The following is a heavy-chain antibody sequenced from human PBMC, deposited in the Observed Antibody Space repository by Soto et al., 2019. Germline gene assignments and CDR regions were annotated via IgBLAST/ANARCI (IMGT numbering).Heavy chain of an antibody. J-gene: IGHJ6*02. CDR2: ISAYNGNT. Sequence: GASVKVSCKASGYTFTSYGISWVRQAPGQGLEWMGWISAYNGNTNYAQKLQGRVTVTTDTSTSTAYMELRSLRSDDTAVYYCARDGSGSYYTFYYYGMDVWGQGTTVTVSS. V-gene: IGHV1-18*01. CDR3: ARDGSGSYYTFYYYGMDV. CDR1: GYTFTSYG. D-gene: IGHD3-10*01.